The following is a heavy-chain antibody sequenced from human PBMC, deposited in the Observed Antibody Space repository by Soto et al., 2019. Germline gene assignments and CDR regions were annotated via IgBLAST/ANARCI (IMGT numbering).Heavy chain of an antibody. D-gene: IGHD6-19*01. V-gene: IGHV3-13*01. CDR3: ARGFPTGYSSGCVDY. CDR1: GFTFSSYD. J-gene: IGHJ4*02. Sequence: EVQLVESGGGLVQPGGSLRLSCAASGFTFSSYDMHWVRQATGKGLEWVSAIGTAGDTYYPGSVKGRFTISRENAKNSLYLQMNSLRAEDTAVYYCARGFPTGYSSGCVDYWGQGTLVTVSS. CDR2: IGTAGDT.